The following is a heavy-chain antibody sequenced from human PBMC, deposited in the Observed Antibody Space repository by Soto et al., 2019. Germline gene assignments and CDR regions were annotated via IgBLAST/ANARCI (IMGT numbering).Heavy chain of an antibody. CDR1: GFIFSNYA. Sequence: EMQLLESGGGLVQPGGSLRLSCAASGFIFSNYAMTWVRQAPGKGLEWVSAIGDSGGYTYYADSVKGRFTISRDNSKNTLFLQMNSLRAEDTAIYYCAKEASVYSYDYWGQGTLVTVSS. CDR3: AKEASVYSYDY. CDR2: IGDSGGYT. V-gene: IGHV3-23*01. J-gene: IGHJ4*02. D-gene: IGHD5-18*01.